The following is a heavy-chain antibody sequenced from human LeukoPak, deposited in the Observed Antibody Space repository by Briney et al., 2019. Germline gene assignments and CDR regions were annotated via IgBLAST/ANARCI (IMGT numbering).Heavy chain of an antibody. Sequence: GASVKVSCKPSGYTFTDYDITWVRQAPGQGLEWMGRVSPYNGNTYYSQRFQDRVTFTKDTSTGTAYMDLRNLRTDDTAMYYCARNGRVRRVVKDLFEYWGQGTLVAVSS. CDR2: VSPYNGNT. CDR3: ARNGRVRRVVKDLFEY. J-gene: IGHJ4*02. CDR1: GYTFTDYD. V-gene: IGHV1-18*01. D-gene: IGHD3-10*01.